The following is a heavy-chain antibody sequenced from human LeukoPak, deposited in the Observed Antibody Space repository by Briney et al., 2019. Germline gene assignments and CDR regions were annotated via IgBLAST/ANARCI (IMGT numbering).Heavy chain of an antibody. Sequence: SETLSLTCTVSGASISSYFWSWIRLPAGKGLEWIGRIYISGSTNQNPSLKSRVTMSVDTSKNQYSLKLSSVTAADTAVYYCARDPWNYTPGNWFDPWGQGILVTVSS. V-gene: IGHV4-4*07. CDR2: IYISGST. CDR1: GASISSYF. J-gene: IGHJ5*02. CDR3: ARDPWNYTPGNWFDP. D-gene: IGHD1-7*01.